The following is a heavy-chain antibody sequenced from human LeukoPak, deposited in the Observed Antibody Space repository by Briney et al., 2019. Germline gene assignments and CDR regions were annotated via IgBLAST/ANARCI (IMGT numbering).Heavy chain of an antibody. V-gene: IGHV1-18*01. CDR1: GYTFTSYG. D-gene: IGHD6-13*01. J-gene: IGHJ4*02. Sequence: ASVKVSCKASGYTFTSYGISWVRQAPGQGLEWMGWISAYNGNTNYAQKLQGRVTMTTDTSTSTAYMELRSLRSDDTAVYYRAGSISSWGPKYSSSWYWDGDYWGQGTLVTVSS. CDR2: ISAYNGNT. CDR3: AGSISSWGPKYSSSWYWDGDY.